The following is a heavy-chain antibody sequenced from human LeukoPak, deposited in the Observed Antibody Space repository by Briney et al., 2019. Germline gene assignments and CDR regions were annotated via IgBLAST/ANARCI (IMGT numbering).Heavy chain of an antibody. CDR3: ARRRRRWLQFYYFDY. Sequence: SETLSLTCAVYGGSFSGYYWSRIRQPPGKGLEWIGEINHSGSTNYNPSLKSRVTISVDTSKNQFSLKLSSVTAADTAVYYSARRRRRWLQFYYFDYWGQGTLVTVSS. V-gene: IGHV4-34*01. CDR1: GGSFSGYY. D-gene: IGHD5-24*01. CDR2: INHSGST. J-gene: IGHJ4*02.